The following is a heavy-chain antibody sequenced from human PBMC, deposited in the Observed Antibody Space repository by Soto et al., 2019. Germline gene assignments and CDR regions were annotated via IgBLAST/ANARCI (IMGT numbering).Heavy chain of an antibody. CDR3: ARSPAYGDYANLDT. CDR1: GDSVSKYY. J-gene: IGHJ5*02. V-gene: IGHV4-4*07. D-gene: IGHD4-17*01. CDR2: IHSTRSP. Sequence: LSLTCTVSGDSVSKYYWNWIRQPAGKGLEWIGRIHSTRSPNYNPSLKSRVTMSVDTSKNQFSLKLNLTSVTAADTAVYYCARSPAYGDYANLDTWGQGTLVTVSS.